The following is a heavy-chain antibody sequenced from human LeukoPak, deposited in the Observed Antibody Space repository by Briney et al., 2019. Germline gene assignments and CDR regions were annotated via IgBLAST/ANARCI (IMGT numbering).Heavy chain of an antibody. Sequence: GGSLRLSCAASGFTFSNYAMRWVRQALGKGLEWVSGISGSGDSTYYADSVKGRFTISRDNSKNTLYLQMNSLRAEDTAVYSCAKDQPITIFGVATYYFDYWGQGTLVTVSS. V-gene: IGHV3-23*01. CDR1: GFTFSNYA. CDR3: AKDQPITIFGVATYYFDY. CDR2: ISGSGDST. D-gene: IGHD3-3*01. J-gene: IGHJ4*02.